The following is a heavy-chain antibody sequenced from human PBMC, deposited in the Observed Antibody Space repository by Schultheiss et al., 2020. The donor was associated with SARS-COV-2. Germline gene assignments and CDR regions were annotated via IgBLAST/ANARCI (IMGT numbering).Heavy chain of an antibody. J-gene: IGHJ4*02. CDR3: AKSIPRVVIPYYFDY. CDR1: GFTFSSYS. D-gene: IGHD3-22*01. Sequence: GGSLRLSCAASGFTFSSYSMNWVRQAPGKGLEWVSSISSSSSYIYYADSVKGRFTISRDNAKNSLYLQMNRLRAEDTAVYYCAKSIPRVVIPYYFDYWGQGTLVTVSS. V-gene: IGHV3-21*04. CDR2: ISSSSSYI.